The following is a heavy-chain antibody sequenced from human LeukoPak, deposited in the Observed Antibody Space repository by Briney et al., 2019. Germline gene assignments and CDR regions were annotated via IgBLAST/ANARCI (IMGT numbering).Heavy chain of an antibody. V-gene: IGHV3-7*01. CDR3: ARVTLSVLRYFDWLFLNFDY. CDR2: IKQDGSEK. CDR1: GFTFSSYW. D-gene: IGHD3-9*01. J-gene: IGHJ4*02. Sequence: GGSLRLSCAASGFTFSSYWMSWVRQAPGKGLEWVANIKQDGSEKYYVDSVKGRFTISRDNAKNSLYLQMNSLRAEDTAVYYCARVTLSVLRYFDWLFLNFDYWGQGTLVTASS.